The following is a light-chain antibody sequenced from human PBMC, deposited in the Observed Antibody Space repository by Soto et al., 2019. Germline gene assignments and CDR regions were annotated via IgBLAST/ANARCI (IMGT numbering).Light chain of an antibody. CDR2: EVT. V-gene: IGLV2-8*01. Sequence: QSVLTQPPSASGSPGQSVTISCTGTSSDVGTYKYVSWYQQHPGKAPKLMIYEVTKRPSGVPDRFSGSKSGNTASLTVSGLQAEDEADYYCSSYAGTNRVIFGGGTKLTVL. CDR3: SSYAGTNRVI. J-gene: IGLJ2*01. CDR1: SSDVGTYKY.